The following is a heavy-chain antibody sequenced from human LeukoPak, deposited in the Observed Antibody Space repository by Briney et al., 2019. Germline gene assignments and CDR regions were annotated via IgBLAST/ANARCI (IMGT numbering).Heavy chain of an antibody. CDR2: IYPGDSDT. Sequence: PGESLKISCKGSGYSFTNYWIGWVRQMPGKGLEWMGVIYPGDSDTRYSPSFQGQVTISVDKSISTAYLHWSSLKASDTAMYYCARPLDAVAGTSSDYSGQRTLLTVSS. CDR3: ARPLDAVAGTSSDY. D-gene: IGHD6-19*01. CDR1: GYSFTNYW. V-gene: IGHV5-51*03. J-gene: IGHJ4*02.